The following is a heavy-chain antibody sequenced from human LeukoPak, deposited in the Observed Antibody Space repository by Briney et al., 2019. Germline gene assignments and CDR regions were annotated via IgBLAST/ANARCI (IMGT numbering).Heavy chain of an antibody. D-gene: IGHD2-2*01. Sequence: GGSLRLSCAASGFTFSDYSMNWVRQAPGKGLEWVSYITTSSITIYYADSVKGRLTISGDNAKNSLYLQMNSLRAEDTAVYYCARGKFCSSTGCYGPFDYWGQGILVTVSS. CDR3: ARGKFCSSTGCYGPFDY. CDR1: GFTFSDYS. V-gene: IGHV3-48*01. CDR2: ITTSSITI. J-gene: IGHJ4*02.